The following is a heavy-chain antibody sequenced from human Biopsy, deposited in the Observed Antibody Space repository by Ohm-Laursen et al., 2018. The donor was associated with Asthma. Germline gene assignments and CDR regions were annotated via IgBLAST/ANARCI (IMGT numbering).Heavy chain of an antibody. CDR1: GFTFGDYW. V-gene: IGHV3-30*18. J-gene: IGHJ4*02. Sequence: SLRLSCTASGFTFGDYWMSWVRQVPGKGLEWVAVISYDGNHKFYEDSVKGRFTISRDNSKNTLYLQMSSLRTEDTAVYYCAKRRGYSGHDNDYWGQGTLVIVSS. CDR2: ISYDGNHK. CDR3: AKRRGYSGHDNDY. D-gene: IGHD5-12*01.